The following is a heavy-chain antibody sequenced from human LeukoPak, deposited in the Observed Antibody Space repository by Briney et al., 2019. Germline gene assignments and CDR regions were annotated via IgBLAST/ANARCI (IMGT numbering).Heavy chain of an antibody. V-gene: IGHV5-51*01. CDR2: IYPGDSDT. Sequence: GESLKISCKGSGYSFTSYWIGWVRQMPGKGLEWMGIIYPGDSDTRYSPSFQGQVTISTDRSITTAYLQWSSLEASDTAMYYCVRHMILPRVPDYWGQGSLVTVSS. D-gene: IGHD3-22*01. CDR3: VRHMILPRVPDY. J-gene: IGHJ4*02. CDR1: GYSFTSYW.